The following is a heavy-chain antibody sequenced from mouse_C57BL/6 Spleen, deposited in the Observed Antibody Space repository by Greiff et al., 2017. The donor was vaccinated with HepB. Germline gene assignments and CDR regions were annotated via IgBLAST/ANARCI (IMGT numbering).Heavy chain of an antibody. V-gene: IGHV1-69*01. CDR3: ARGDGTGYAMEY. D-gene: IGHD3-3*01. J-gene: IGHJ4*01. CDR2: IDPSDSYT. CDR1: GYTFTSYW. Sequence: QVQLQQPGAELVMPGASVKLSCKASGYTFTSYWMHWVKQRPGQGLEWIGEIDPSDSYTNYNQKFKGKSTLTVDKSSSTAYMQLSSLTSEDSAVYYCARGDGTGYAMEYWGQGTTVTVYS.